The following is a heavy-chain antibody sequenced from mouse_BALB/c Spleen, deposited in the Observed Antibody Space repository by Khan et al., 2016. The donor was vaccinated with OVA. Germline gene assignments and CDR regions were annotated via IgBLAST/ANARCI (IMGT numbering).Heavy chain of an antibody. Sequence: DVMLVESGGDFVRPGGSLKLSCAASGFTFSTYGMSWVRQTPDKRLEWVATISTGGAYTYYPDSVKGRFTISRDNAKNTLYLQLSSLRSEDTAIYYCERLAYYYNSEGFAYWGQGTLVTVSA. CDR3: ERLAYYYNSEGFAY. CDR1: GFTFSTYG. CDR2: ISTGGAYT. D-gene: IGHD1-1*01. V-gene: IGHV5-6*02. J-gene: IGHJ3*01.